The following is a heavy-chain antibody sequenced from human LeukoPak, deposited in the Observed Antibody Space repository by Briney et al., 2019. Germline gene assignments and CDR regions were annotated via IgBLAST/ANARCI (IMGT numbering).Heavy chain of an antibody. J-gene: IGHJ4*02. CDR2: IIPILGIA. CDR3: ALTVNYGSGSYSDY. CDR1: RGTFSSYA. V-gene: IGHV1-69*04. D-gene: IGHD3-10*01. Sequence: ASVKVSCKASRGTFSSYAISWVRQAPGQGLEWMGRIIPILGIANYAQKFQGRVTMTEDTSTDTAYMELSSLRSEDTAVYYCALTVNYGSGSYSDYWGQGTLVTVSS.